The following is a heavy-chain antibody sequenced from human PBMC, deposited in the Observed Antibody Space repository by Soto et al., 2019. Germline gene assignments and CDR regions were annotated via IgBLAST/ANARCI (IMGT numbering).Heavy chain of an antibody. CDR3: AKDLAVVVGYVHFDY. CDR2: ISGSGGST. Sequence: GGSLRLSCAASGFAFSSYAMSLVRQSPGKGLEWVSSISGSGGSTYYADSVKGRFTISRDNSKNTLYLQMNSLRAEDTAVYYCAKDLAVVVGYVHFDYWGQGTVVTVSS. V-gene: IGHV3-23*01. D-gene: IGHD2-15*01. J-gene: IGHJ4*02. CDR1: GFAFSSYA.